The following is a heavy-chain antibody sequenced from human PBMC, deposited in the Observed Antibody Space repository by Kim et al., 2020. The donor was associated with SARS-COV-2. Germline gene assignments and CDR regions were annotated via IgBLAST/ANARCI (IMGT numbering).Heavy chain of an antibody. D-gene: IGHD1-20*01. CDR1: GFTFSYYG. V-gene: IGHV3-30*18. Sequence: GGSLRLSCAASGFTFSYYGMHWVRQAPGKGLEWVAVITPDGSNRYYADSVKGRFTISRDNSKNSLYLQMNSLRAEDTAVYYCPKDNFGSGICFLHHWAPG. CDR3: PKDNFGSGICFLHH. J-gene: IGHJ1*01. CDR2: ITPDGSNR.